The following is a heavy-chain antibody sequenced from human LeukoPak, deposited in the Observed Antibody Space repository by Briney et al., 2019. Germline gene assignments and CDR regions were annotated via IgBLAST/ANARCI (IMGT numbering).Heavy chain of an antibody. V-gene: IGHV4-30-2*01. CDR1: GGSISSGGYS. CDR3: ARRIVVVPAATYGDPTAANVYFDY. J-gene: IGHJ4*02. CDR2: INHSGST. D-gene: IGHD2-2*01. Sequence: SQTLSLTCAVSGGSISSGGYSWSWIRQPPGKGLEWIGEINHSGSTNYNPSLKSRVTISVDTSKNQFSLKLSSVTAADTAVYYCARRIVVVPAATYGDPTAANVYFDYWGQGTLVTVSS.